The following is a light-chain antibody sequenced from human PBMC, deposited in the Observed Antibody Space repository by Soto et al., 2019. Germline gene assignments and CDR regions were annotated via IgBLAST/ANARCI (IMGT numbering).Light chain of an antibody. CDR3: QQYNTPGT. CDR1: QSVSSN. CDR2: GAS. V-gene: IGKV3-15*01. Sequence: EIVMTQSPATLSVSPGERATLSCRASQSVSSNLAWYQQKPGQAPRLLIYGASTRATGIPARFSGSGSGTEFTLTISSLQSEDFAVYYSQQYNTPGTFGQGTKLEIK. J-gene: IGKJ2*02.